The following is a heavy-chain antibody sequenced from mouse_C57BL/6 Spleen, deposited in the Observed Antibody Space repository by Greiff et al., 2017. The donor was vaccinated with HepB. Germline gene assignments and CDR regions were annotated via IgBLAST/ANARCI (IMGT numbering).Heavy chain of an antibody. V-gene: IGHV2-2*01. CDR3: ARGDYYGSPYAMDY. CDR1: GFSLTSYG. D-gene: IGHD1-1*01. Sequence: QVQLQQSGPGLVQPSQSLSITCTVSGFSLTSYGVHWVRQSPGKGLEWVGVIWSGGSTDYNAAFISRLSISKDNTKSQVFFKMKSLQADDTAIYYCARGDYYGSPYAMDYWGQGTSVTVSS. CDR2: IWSGGST. J-gene: IGHJ4*01.